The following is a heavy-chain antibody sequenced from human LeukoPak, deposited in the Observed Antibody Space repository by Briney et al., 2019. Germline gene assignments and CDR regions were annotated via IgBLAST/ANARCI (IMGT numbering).Heavy chain of an antibody. J-gene: IGHJ4*02. D-gene: IGHD4-11*01. CDR1: AFTFSSYV. CDR3: ARGLYREMDS. Sequence: GGSLRLSCEASAFTFSSYVMSWVRQAPGKGLEWVSAISGSGGSTYYADSVKGRFTISRDNVKNTLYLQMNSLRAEDTGIYYCARGLYREMDSWGQGTLVTVSS. CDR2: ISGSGGST. V-gene: IGHV3-23*01.